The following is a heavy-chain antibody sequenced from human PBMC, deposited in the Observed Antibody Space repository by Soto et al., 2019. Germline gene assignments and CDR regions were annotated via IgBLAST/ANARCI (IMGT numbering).Heavy chain of an antibody. CDR3: ARLGYCSSATCKYYFYYYGMDV. CDR2: ISGRGTTT. V-gene: IGHV3-48*02. CDR1: GGKFGSYS. J-gene: IGHJ6*02. Sequence: GSLILSWESAGGKFGSYSRNLVLQAPGKGLEWVSFISGRGTTTYYADSVKGRFTVSRDNAENSLSLEVNSLRDEDTAVYYCARLGYCSSATCKYYFYYYGMDVWGQGTTVNVSS. D-gene: IGHD2-2*01.